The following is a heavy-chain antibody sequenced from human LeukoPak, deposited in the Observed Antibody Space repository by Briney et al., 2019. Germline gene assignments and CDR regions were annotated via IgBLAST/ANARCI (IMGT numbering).Heavy chain of an antibody. CDR3: ARDGKNYYGSGSYPNAFDI. J-gene: IGHJ3*02. V-gene: IGHV1-69*04. CDR2: IIPTLEVA. Sequence: SVKVSCKASGGTFSSYAITWVRQAPGLGLEWMGRIIPTLEVANYAQKFQGRVTITADKSASTAYMELSSLRSEDTAVYYCARDGKNYYGSGSYPNAFDIWGQGTMVTVSS. CDR1: GGTFSSYA. D-gene: IGHD3-10*01.